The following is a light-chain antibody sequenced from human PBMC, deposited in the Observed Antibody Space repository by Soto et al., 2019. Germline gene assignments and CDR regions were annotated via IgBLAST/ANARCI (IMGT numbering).Light chain of an antibody. CDR1: NSDVGTYNY. V-gene: IGLV2-23*03. Sequence: QSALAQPPSASGSPGQSVTITCTGTNSDVGTYNYVSWYQQHPGKAPKLMIYEGSKRPSGVSNRFSGSKSGNTASLTISGLQAEDEADYYCCSYAGSSTFNVVFGGGTKLTVL. CDR2: EGS. J-gene: IGLJ2*01. CDR3: CSYAGSSTFNVV.